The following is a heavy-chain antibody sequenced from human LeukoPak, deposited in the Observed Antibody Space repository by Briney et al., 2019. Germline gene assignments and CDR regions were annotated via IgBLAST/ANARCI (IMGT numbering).Heavy chain of an antibody. J-gene: IGHJ6*02. D-gene: IGHD3-10*01. V-gene: IGHV4-59*01. CDR2: IYYSGST. Sequence: SETLSLTCTVSGGSISSYYWSWIRQPPREGLEGIGYIYYSGSTNYNPSLKSRVTISVDTSKNQFSLKLSSVTAADTAVYYCARVRGYYYGSGRLDYGMDVWGQGTTVTVSS. CDR1: GGSISSYY. CDR3: ARVRGYYYGSGRLDYGMDV.